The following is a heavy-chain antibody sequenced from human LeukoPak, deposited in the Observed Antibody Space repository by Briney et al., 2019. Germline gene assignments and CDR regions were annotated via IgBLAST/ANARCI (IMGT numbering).Heavy chain of an antibody. J-gene: IGHJ6*04. Sequence: GGSLRLSCAASGFTFSSYWMHWVRQAPGKGLVWVSRINGDGSSTSYADSVKGRFTISRDNAKNTLYLQMNSLRAEDTAVYYCASGYCSGGSCYSFSYYYYGMDVWGKGTTVTVSS. CDR3: ASGYCSGGSCYSFSYYYYGMDV. D-gene: IGHD2-15*01. V-gene: IGHV3-74*01. CDR1: GFTFSSYW. CDR2: INGDGSST.